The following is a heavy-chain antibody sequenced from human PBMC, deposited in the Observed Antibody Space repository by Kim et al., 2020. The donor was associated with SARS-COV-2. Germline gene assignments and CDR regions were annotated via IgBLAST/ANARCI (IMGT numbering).Heavy chain of an antibody. Sequence: ASVKVSCKASGYTFTSYDINWVRQATGQGLEWMGWMNPNSGNTGYAQKFQGRVTMTRNTSTNTAYMELSSLRSDDTAVYYCARDRSYYGSGSYLAWFDPWGQGTLVTVSS. CDR2: MNPNSGNT. CDR1: GYTFTSYD. D-gene: IGHD3-10*01. V-gene: IGHV1-8*01. J-gene: IGHJ5*02. CDR3: ARDRSYYGSGSYLAWFDP.